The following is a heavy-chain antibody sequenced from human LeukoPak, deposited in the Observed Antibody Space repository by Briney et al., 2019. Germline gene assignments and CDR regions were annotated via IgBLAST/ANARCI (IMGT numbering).Heavy chain of an antibody. J-gene: IGHJ3*01. CDR3: TTLRPYIQPR. Sequence: GGSLRLSCTASGFTFGDYAMSWFRQAPGKGLEWVGFIRSKAYGGTTEYAASVKGRFTISRDDSKNTLNLQMNSLKTEDTAVYYCTTLRPYIQPRWGQGTMVTVSS. D-gene: IGHD5-18*01. V-gene: IGHV3-49*03. CDR2: IRSKAYGGTT. CDR1: GFTFGDYA.